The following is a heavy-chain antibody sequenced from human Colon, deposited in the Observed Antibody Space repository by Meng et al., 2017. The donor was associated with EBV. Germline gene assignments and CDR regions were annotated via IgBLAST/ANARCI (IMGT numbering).Heavy chain of an antibody. D-gene: IGHD3-10*01. V-gene: IGHV4-30-2*01. CDR3: VRDTRRGGGWFDP. J-gene: IGHJ5*02. Sequence: QVQVREFGSGLFRPSHTLSLTCAVSVDSIPSGDYSWTWIRQPPGKGLEWIGYIYHGVNIYYTPSLRSRVTISVDKSRNQFSLKLTSVSAADTAVYYCVRDTRRGGGWFDPWGQGTLVTVSS. CDR2: IYHGVNI. CDR1: VDSIPSGDYS.